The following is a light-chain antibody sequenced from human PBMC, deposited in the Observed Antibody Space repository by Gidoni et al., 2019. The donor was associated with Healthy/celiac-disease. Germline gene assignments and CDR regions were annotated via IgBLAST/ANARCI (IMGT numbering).Light chain of an antibody. CDR3: QQYGSSPAT. J-gene: IGKJ4*01. CDR1: QSVSSSY. Sequence: VLTQSPGTLSLSPGERATLSCRASQSVSSSYLAWYQQKPGQAPRLLIYGASSRATGIPDRFSGSGSGTDFTLTISRLEPEDCAVYYCQQYGSSPATFGGGTKVEIK. CDR2: GAS. V-gene: IGKV3-20*01.